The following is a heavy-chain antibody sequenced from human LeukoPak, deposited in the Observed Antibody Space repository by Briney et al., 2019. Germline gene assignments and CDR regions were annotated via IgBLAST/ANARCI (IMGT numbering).Heavy chain of an antibody. CDR2: ISESGGNT. CDR3: AVSARVERVWHYFNY. V-gene: IGHV3-23*01. J-gene: IGHJ4*02. Sequence: GGSLTLSCAASGFTFSNHAMNWVRQAQGKGMEWVSAISESGGNTFYADSVKGRFTISRDNSKNTLFLQMNSLRAEDTAVYYCAVSARVERVWHYFNYWGQGTLVTVSS. D-gene: IGHD6-6*01. CDR1: GFTFSNHA.